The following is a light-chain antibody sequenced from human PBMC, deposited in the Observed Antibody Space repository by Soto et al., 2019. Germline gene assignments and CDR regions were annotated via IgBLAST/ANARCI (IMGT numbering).Light chain of an antibody. CDR2: GAS. CDR1: QSVSSSY. Sequence: ETVLTQSPGTLSLSPGERATLSCRASQSVSSSYLAWYQQKPGQAPRLLIYGASSRATGIPDRFSGSGSGTDLTLTISSLEPEDFAVYYCPQYGRSPPSWTFGQGTKVEIK. V-gene: IGKV3-20*01. J-gene: IGKJ1*01. CDR3: PQYGRSPPSWT.